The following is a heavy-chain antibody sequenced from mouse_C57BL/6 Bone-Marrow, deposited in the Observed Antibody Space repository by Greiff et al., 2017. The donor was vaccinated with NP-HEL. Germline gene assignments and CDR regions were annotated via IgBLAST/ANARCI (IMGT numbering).Heavy chain of an antibody. V-gene: IGHV3-6*01. CDR1: GYSITSGYY. Sequence: EVQLQESGPGLVKPSQSLSLTCSVTGYSITSGYYWNWIRQFPGNKLEWMGYISYDGSNNYNPSLKNRISITRDTSKNQFFLKLNSVTTEDTATYYCAREESTMVTTDYAMDYWGQGTSVTVSS. D-gene: IGHD2-2*01. CDR2: ISYDGSN. J-gene: IGHJ4*01. CDR3: AREESTMVTTDYAMDY.